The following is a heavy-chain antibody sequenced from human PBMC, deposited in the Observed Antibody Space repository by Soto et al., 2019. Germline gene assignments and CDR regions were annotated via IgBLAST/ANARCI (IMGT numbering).Heavy chain of an antibody. Sequence: PGGSLRLSCAASGFTFSSYCMNWARQAPGKGLEWVSSISSSSSYIYYADSVKGRFTISRDNAKNSLYLQMNSLRAEDTAVYYCARDYYYDSSGYYAGFDYWGQGTLVTVSS. CDR1: GFTFSSYC. V-gene: IGHV3-21*01. J-gene: IGHJ4*02. CDR3: ARDYYYDSSGYYAGFDY. CDR2: ISSSSSYI. D-gene: IGHD3-22*01.